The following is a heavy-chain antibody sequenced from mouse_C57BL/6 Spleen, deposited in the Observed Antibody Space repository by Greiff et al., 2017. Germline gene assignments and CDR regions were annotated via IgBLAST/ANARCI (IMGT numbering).Heavy chain of an antibody. CDR1: GYTFTDYE. J-gene: IGHJ4*01. D-gene: IGHD1-1*01. CDR3: TRKEISHYYGSSDAMDY. CDR2: IDPETGGT. V-gene: IGHV1-15*01. Sequence: VQLQQSGAELVRPGASVTLSCKASGYTFTDYEMHWVKQTPVHGLEWIGAIDPETGGTAYNQKFKGKAILTADKSSSTAYMELSSLTSEDSAVYYCTRKEISHYYGSSDAMDYWGQGTSVTVSS.